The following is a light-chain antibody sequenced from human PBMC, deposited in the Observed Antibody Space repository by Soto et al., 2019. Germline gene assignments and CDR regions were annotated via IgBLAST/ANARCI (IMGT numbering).Light chain of an antibody. V-gene: IGKV3-20*01. J-gene: IGKJ1*01. CDR1: QIVTSRY. CDR2: GAS. CDR3: QQYGSSPGT. Sequence: EIVLTQSPGTLSLSPGERATLSCRASQIVTSRYLAWYQQKPGQAPRLLIFGASIRDSGVTDRFSGSGSGTDFTLTISRLEAEDSAVYYCQQYGSSPGTSXQGTKMDIK.